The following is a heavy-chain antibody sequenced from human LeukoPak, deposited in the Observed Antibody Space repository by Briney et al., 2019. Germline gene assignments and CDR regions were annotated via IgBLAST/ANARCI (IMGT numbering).Heavy chain of an antibody. V-gene: IGHV4-4*07. CDR2: IYSRGST. Sequence: SETLSLTCTVSGGSISSYYWSWIRQPAGQGLEWIGRIYSRGSTSYSPSLKSRVTVSLDTSKNQFSLKLSSLTAADTALYYCARGRFCSADICSGGDAFDIWGQGTMVSVSS. D-gene: IGHD3-3*01. J-gene: IGHJ3*02. CDR1: GGSISSYY. CDR3: ARGRFCSADICSGGDAFDI.